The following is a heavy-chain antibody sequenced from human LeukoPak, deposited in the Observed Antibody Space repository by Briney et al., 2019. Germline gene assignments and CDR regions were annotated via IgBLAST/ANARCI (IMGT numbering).Heavy chain of an antibody. J-gene: IGHJ4*02. D-gene: IGHD4-17*01. CDR1: GGSISTYY. Sequence: SETLSLTCAVSGGSISTYYWSCIRQPAGKGLEWIGRIYTSGSTTYNPSLKSRVTMSVDTSKNQFSLKLTSVTAADTAVYYCARDHLGPQSGDRYFDYWGQGTLVTVSS. CDR2: IYTSGST. V-gene: IGHV4-4*07. CDR3: ARDHLGPQSGDRYFDY.